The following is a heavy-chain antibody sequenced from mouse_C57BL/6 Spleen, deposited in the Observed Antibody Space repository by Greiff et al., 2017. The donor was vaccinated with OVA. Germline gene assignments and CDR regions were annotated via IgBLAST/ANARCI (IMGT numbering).Heavy chain of an antibody. D-gene: IGHD1-1*01. CDR2: ISDGGSYT. J-gene: IGHJ1*03. V-gene: IGHV5-4*03. CDR1: GFTFSSYA. CDR3: ARAVYGSSLWYFDV. Sequence: EVKLVESGGGLVKPGGSLKLSCAASGFTFSSYAMSWVRQTPEKRLEWVATISDGGSYTYYPDNVKGRFTISRDNAKNNLYLQMSHLKSEDTAMYYCARAVYGSSLWYFDVWGTGTTVTVSS.